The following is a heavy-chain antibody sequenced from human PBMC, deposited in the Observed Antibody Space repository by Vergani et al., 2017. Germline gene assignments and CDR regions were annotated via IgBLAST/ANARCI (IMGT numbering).Heavy chain of an antibody. CDR3: ARDKSKRAPAVMGTYYYYMDV. V-gene: IGHV3-33*01. CDR2: IWQDGSNE. D-gene: IGHD3-16*01. Sequence: QVQLVESGGGVVQPGKSLSLSCETSGFIFSDYVMHWVRQAPGTGLEWVAGIWQDGSNEKYVDSVQGRFTISRDNSKNTLYLEMESLRVEDTAVYFCARDKSKRAPAVMGTYYYYMDVWGKGTKVTVSS. J-gene: IGHJ6*03. CDR1: GFIFSDYV.